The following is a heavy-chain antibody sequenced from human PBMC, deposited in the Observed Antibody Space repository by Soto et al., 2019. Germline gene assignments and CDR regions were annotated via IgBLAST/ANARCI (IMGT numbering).Heavy chain of an antibody. Sequence: GGSLRLSCAASGFTFSSYGMHWVRQAPGKGLEWVAVIWYDGSNKYYADSVKGRFTISRDNSKNTLYLQMNSLRAEDTAVYYCARDGYSLTGGAFDIWGQGTMVTVSS. CDR2: IWYDGSNK. CDR1: GFTFSSYG. CDR3: ARDGYSLTGGAFDI. J-gene: IGHJ3*02. V-gene: IGHV3-33*01. D-gene: IGHD7-27*01.